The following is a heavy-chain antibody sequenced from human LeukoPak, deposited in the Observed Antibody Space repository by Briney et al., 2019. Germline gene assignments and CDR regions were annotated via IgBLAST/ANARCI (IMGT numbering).Heavy chain of an antibody. V-gene: IGHV1-18*04. CDR3: ARDRVAAAGTFDP. D-gene: IGHD6-13*01. Sequence: ASVKVSCKASGYTFTGYYMHWVRQAPGQGLEWMGWINTNNGNTNYAQKLQGRVTMTTDTSTTTAYMEVRSLRSDDTAVYYCARDRVAAAGTFDPWGQGTLVTVSS. CDR1: GYTFTGYY. CDR2: INTNNGNT. J-gene: IGHJ5*02.